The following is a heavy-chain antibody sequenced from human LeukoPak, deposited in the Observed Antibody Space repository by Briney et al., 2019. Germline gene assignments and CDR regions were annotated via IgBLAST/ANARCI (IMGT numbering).Heavy chain of an antibody. D-gene: IGHD1-26*01. V-gene: IGHV4-34*01. J-gene: IGHJ4*02. CDR2: INHSGST. Sequence: SETLSLTCAVYGGSFSGYYWSWIRQPPGKGLEWIGEINHSGSTNYNPSLKSRVTISVDTSKNQFSLKLSSVTAADTAVYYCARGPHSGSSCFDYWGQGTLVTVSS. CDR1: GGSFSGYY. CDR3: ARGPHSGSSCFDY.